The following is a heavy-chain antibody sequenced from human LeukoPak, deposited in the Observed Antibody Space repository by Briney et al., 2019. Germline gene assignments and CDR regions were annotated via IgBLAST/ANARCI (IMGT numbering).Heavy chain of an antibody. D-gene: IGHD2-2*01. CDR1: GYTFTGYY. CDR3: ARENEPLFEVPAAKGAFDI. J-gene: IGHJ3*02. CDR2: INPNSGGT. V-gene: IGHV1-2*02. Sequence: ASVKVSCKASGYTFTGYYMHWVRQAPGQGLEWMGWINPNSGGTNYAQKFQGRVTMTRDASISTAYMELSRLRSDDTAVYYCARENEPLFEVPAAKGAFDIWGQGTMVTVSS.